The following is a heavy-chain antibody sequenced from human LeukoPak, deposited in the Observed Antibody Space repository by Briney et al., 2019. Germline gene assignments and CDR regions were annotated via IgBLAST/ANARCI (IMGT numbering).Heavy chain of an antibody. Sequence: SETLSLTCTVSGGSISSYSWSWIRHPVGKGLEWIGRIYTSGSTNYNPSLKSRVTISVDTSKNQFSLKLSSVTAADTAVYYGARGVVVITTEGWFDPWGQGTLVTVSS. CDR2: IYTSGST. CDR1: GGSISSYS. V-gene: IGHV4-4*07. CDR3: ARGVVVITTEGWFDP. D-gene: IGHD3-22*01. J-gene: IGHJ5*02.